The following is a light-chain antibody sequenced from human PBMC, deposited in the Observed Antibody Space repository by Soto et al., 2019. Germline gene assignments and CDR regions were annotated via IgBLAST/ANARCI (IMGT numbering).Light chain of an antibody. Sequence: QAVVTQPPSVSGAPGQRVTISCTGSSSNIGAGWPVHWYQQLPGTAPKLLIYDNSDRPSGVPDRFSGSKSGTSASLAITGLQAEDEADYYCQSYDNSLSAWVFGGGTQLTVL. CDR1: SSNIGAGWP. V-gene: IGLV1-40*01. J-gene: IGLJ3*02. CDR3: QSYDNSLSAWV. CDR2: DNS.